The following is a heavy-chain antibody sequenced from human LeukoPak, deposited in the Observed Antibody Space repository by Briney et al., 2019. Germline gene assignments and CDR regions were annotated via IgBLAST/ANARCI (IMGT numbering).Heavy chain of an antibody. Sequence: PGRSLTLSCTASGFTFSSYGMHWVRQAPGKGLDWVAVISYDGSNKYYTDSVKGRFTISRDNSKNTLYLQMNSLRAQDTAVYYCAKTQTLYESSGYNLGYWGQRAL. D-gene: IGHD3-22*01. CDR2: ISYDGSNK. CDR1: GFTFSSYG. CDR3: AKTQTLYESSGYNLGY. V-gene: IGHV3-30*18. J-gene: IGHJ4*02.